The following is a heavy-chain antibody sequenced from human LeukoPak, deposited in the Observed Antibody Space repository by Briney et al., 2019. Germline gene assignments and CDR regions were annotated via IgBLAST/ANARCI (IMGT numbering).Heavy chain of an antibody. J-gene: IGHJ5*02. Sequence: AAVKVSCMACGYTFTRYGIRWLRQAPGQGREGMGWITAYNGNTNYAQKLQGRVTMTTDTSTSTAYMELRSLRSDDTAVYSGARVGWGSWFDPWGQGTLVTVSS. CDR3: ARVGWGSWFDP. V-gene: IGHV1-18*01. CDR1: GYTFTRYG. CDR2: ITAYNGNT. D-gene: IGHD3-16*01.